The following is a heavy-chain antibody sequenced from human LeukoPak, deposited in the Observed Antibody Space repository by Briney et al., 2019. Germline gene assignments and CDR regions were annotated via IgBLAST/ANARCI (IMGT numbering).Heavy chain of an antibody. V-gene: IGHV3-48*01. J-gene: IGHJ4*02. CDR3: ARGYCSSTSCYASMETEFDY. CDR2: ISVGSNSDI. CDR1: GFTFYSYD. D-gene: IGHD2-2*01. Sequence: GGSLRLSCAASGFTFYSYDMNWVRQAPGKGLEWVSYISVGSNSDIHYADSVKGRFTISTDNAENSLFLQMNSLRAENTAVYYCARGYCSSTSCYASMETEFDYWGQGTLVTVSS.